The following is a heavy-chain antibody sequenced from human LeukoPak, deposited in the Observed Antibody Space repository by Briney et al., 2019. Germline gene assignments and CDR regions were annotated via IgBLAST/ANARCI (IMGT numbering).Heavy chain of an antibody. V-gene: IGHV1-69*04. CDR1: GGTFSSYA. CDR2: IIPILGIA. CDR3: AREPRIAVAGAKLFDY. J-gene: IGHJ4*02. D-gene: IGHD6-19*01. Sequence: ASVKVSCKASGGTFSSYAISWVRQAPGQGLEWMGRIIPILGIANYAQKFQGRVTITADKSTSTAYMELSSLRSEDTAVYYCAREPRIAVAGAKLFDYWGQRTLVTVSS.